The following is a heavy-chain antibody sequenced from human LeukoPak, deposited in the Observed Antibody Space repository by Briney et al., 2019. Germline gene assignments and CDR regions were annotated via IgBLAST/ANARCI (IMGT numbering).Heavy chain of an antibody. D-gene: IGHD3-16*02. CDR1: GGSISTYY. CDR3: VTWVTVTFTPPAY. V-gene: IGHV4-4*07. Sequence: PSETLSLTCTVSGGSISTYYWSWIRQPAGNGLEWIGRIYTSGSTNYNPSLKSRVTMSVDTSQTQFSLRLTSVTAADTAVYYCVTWVTVTFTPPAYWGRGALVTVSS. J-gene: IGHJ4*02. CDR2: IYTSGST.